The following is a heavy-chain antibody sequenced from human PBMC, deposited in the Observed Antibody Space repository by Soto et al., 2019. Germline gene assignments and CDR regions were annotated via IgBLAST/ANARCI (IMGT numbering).Heavy chain of an antibody. CDR1: GFTFSSYG. D-gene: IGHD6-6*01. CDR2: ISYDGSNK. CDR3: AKGVLGKQQLVHGARDYFDY. V-gene: IGHV3-30*18. Sequence: GGSLRLSCAASGFTFSSYGMHWVRQAPGKGLEWVAVISYDGSNKYYADSVKGRFTISRDNSKNTLYLQMNSLRAEDTAVYYCAKGVLGKQQLVHGARDYFDYWGQGTLVTVSS. J-gene: IGHJ4*02.